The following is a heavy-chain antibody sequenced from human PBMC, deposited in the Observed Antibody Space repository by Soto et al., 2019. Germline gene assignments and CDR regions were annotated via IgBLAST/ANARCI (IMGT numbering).Heavy chain of an antibody. J-gene: IGHJ6*02. CDR3: ARHGEYYYGSGSLTPYYYYYGMDV. CDR2: IYYSGST. CDR1: GGSFSGYY. Sequence: PSETLSLTCAVYGGSFSGYYWSWIRQPPGKGLEWIGSIYYSGSTYYNPSLKSRVTISVDTSKNQFSLKLSSVTAADTAVYYCARHGEYYYGSGSLTPYYYYYGMDVWGQGTTVTVSS. D-gene: IGHD3-10*01. V-gene: IGHV4-34*01.